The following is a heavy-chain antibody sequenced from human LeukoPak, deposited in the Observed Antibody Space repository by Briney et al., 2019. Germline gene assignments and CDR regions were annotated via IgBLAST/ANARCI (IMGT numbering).Heavy chain of an antibody. Sequence: ASVKVSCKASGYTFIDYYMHLVRQAPGQGLEWMGRINPNSGDANYAQNFQGRVTMTRDTSISTAYMELSRLRSDDTAVYYCARDLSLGYCTSTSCQKNNWFDPWGQGTLVTVSS. D-gene: IGHD2-2*01. CDR2: INPNSGDA. CDR3: ARDLSLGYCTSTSCQKNNWFDP. J-gene: IGHJ5*02. CDR1: GYTFIDYY. V-gene: IGHV1-2*02.